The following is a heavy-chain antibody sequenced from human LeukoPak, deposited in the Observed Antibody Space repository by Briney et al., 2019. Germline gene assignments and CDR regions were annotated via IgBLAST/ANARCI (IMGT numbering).Heavy chain of an antibody. CDR3: ASAWTVLSTFDY. J-gene: IGHJ4*02. CDR2: VIPIFGTA. CDR1: GGTFSSYA. Sequence: ASVTVSCKASGGTFSSYAISWVRQAPGQGLEWMGGVIPIFGTANYAQKFQGRVTITADESTSTAYMELSSLRSDDTAVYYCASAWTVLSTFDYWGQGTLVTVSS. D-gene: IGHD3-16*02. V-gene: IGHV1-69*13.